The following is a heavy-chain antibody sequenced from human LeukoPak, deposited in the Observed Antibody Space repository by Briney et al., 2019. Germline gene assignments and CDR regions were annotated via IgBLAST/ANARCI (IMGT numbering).Heavy chain of an antibody. V-gene: IGHV4-34*01. Sequence: SETLSLTCAVYGGSFSGYYWSWIRQPPGKGLEWIGEINHSGSTNYNPSLKSRVTISVDTSKNQFSLKLSSVTAADTAVYYCARGRVDKVATLRKYYYYGMDVWGQGTTVTVSS. CDR3: ARGRVDKVATLRKYYYYGMDV. D-gene: IGHD5-12*01. CDR2: INHSGST. CDR1: GGSFSGYY. J-gene: IGHJ6*02.